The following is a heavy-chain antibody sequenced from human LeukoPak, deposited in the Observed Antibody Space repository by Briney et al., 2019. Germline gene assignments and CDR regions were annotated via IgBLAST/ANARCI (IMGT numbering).Heavy chain of an antibody. CDR3: ARPRGCGSARCNNFDY. Sequence: GGSLRLSCVFSGFDFSGFSMSWVRQAPGKGLEWVAIMDEYGSDIFYVESVKGRFIISRANARNSLYLQMNNLRAEDTAVYYCARPRGCGSARCNNFDYWGQGTLVTVSS. CDR1: GFDFSGFS. J-gene: IGHJ4*02. V-gene: IGHV3-7*01. CDR2: MDEYGSDI. D-gene: IGHD2-2*01.